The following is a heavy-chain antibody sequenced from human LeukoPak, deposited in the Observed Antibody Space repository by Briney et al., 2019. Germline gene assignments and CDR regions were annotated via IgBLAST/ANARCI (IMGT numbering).Heavy chain of an antibody. CDR2: IWYDGSNK. J-gene: IGHJ3*02. D-gene: IGHD3-22*01. CDR3: AKDRAVHYYDSSAFDI. CDR1: GFTFSSYG. Sequence: GGSLRLSCAASGFTFSSYGMHWVRQAPGKGLEWVAVIWYDGSNKYYADSVKGRFTISRDNSKNTLCLQMNSLRAEDTAVYYCAKDRAVHYYDSSAFDIWGQGTMVTVSS. V-gene: IGHV3-33*06.